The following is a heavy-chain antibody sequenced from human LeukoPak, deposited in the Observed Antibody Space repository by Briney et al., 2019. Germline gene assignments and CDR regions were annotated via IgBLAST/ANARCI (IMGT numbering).Heavy chain of an antibody. CDR3: VGDIASKRYFDY. V-gene: IGHV3-21*01. CDR2: ISSSSDYI. D-gene: IGHD2-15*01. Sequence: GGSLRLSCAASGFTFSSYSMNWVRQAPGKGLEWVSSISSSSDYIYHADSVKGRFTISRDNAKNSLYLQMNSLRAEDTAVYCCVGDIASKRYFDYWGQGTLVTVSS. J-gene: IGHJ4*02. CDR1: GFTFSSYS.